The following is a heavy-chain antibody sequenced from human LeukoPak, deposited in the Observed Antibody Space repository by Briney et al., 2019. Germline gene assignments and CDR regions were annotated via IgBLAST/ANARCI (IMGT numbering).Heavy chain of an antibody. V-gene: IGHV1-18*01. J-gene: IGHJ4*02. D-gene: IGHD3-3*01. CDR2: FSAYNGNT. CDR3: ARAYYDFWSGYRYGSYYFDY. Sequence: ASVKVSCKASGYTFTSYGISWVRQAPGQGLEWMGWFSAYNGNTNYAQKLQGRVTMTTDTSTSTAYMELRSLRSDDTAVYYCARAYYDFWSGYRYGSYYFDYWGQGTLVTVSS. CDR1: GYTFTSYG.